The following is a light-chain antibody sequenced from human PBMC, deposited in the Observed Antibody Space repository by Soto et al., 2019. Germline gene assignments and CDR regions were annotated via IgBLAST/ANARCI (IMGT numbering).Light chain of an antibody. V-gene: IGKV3-20*01. J-gene: IGKJ1*01. Sequence: EIVLTQSPGTLSSSPGERATLSCRASQSVSRSFLAWYQQKPGQAPRLLMYGASSRATGIPDRFSGSGSGTDFTLTIRRLEPEDFAVDYCQPYGSSPTFGQGNKVEMK. CDR2: GAS. CDR3: QPYGSSPT. CDR1: QSVSRSF.